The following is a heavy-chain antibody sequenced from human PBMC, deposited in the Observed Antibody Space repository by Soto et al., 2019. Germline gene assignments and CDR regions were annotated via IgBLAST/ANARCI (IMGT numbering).Heavy chain of an antibody. CDR1: GYNFNNYW. D-gene: IGHD3-9*01. Sequence: PLVSLKISCRSSGYNFNNYWIAWMRQMPGKGLEWLGTIYPGDSEVKYTLSFQGRVIISADESITTAYLQWSSLEASDTAMYYCARRSPGHLGGTDVWGQGTTVTVSS. J-gene: IGHJ6*02. CDR2: IYPGDSEV. V-gene: IGHV5-51*01. CDR3: ARRSPGHLGGTDV.